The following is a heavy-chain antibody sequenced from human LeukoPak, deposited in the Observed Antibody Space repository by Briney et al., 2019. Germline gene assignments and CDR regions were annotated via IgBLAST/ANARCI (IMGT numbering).Heavy chain of an antibody. J-gene: IGHJ6*02. CDR3: ARAPTYYDFWSGYYHYYYGMDV. D-gene: IGHD3-3*01. V-gene: IGHV1-18*01. Sequence: ASVKVSCKASGYTFTSYGISWVRQAPGQGLEWMGWISAYNGNTNYAQKLQGRVTMTTDTSTSTAYTELRSLRSDDTAVYYCARAPTYYDFWSGYYHYYYGMDVWGQGTTVTVSS. CDR2: ISAYNGNT. CDR1: GYTFTSYG.